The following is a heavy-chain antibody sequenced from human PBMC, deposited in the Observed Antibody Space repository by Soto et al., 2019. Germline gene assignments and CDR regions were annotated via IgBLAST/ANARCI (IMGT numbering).Heavy chain of an antibody. D-gene: IGHD2-15*01. CDR3: ARAYCSGGVCYYYFDF. CDR1: GFTFSNYV. CDR2: IYCDGSNK. Sequence: SGGSLRLSCAASGFTFSNYVMSWVRQAPGKGLEWVAFIYCDGSNKYYADSVKGRFAISRDNSKSTLYLQMNSLRAEDTAVYYCARAYCSGGVCYYYFDFWGQGTLVTVSS. J-gene: IGHJ4*02. V-gene: IGHV3-33*08.